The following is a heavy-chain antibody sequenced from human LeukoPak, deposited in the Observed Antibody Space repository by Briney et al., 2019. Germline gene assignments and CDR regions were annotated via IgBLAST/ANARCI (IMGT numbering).Heavy chain of an antibody. V-gene: IGHV1-2*02. CDR2: INPNNGDT. J-gene: IGHJ6*03. CDR1: GYTFTGYY. Sequence: ASVKVSCKASGYTFTGYYMHWVRQAPGQGLEWMGWINPNNGDTHYAQKFQGTVTMTRDTSISTAYMELSSLRPDDTAVYYCARGVAGVYFYYYMDVWGKGTTVTVSS. D-gene: IGHD1-14*01. CDR3: ARGVAGVYFYYYMDV.